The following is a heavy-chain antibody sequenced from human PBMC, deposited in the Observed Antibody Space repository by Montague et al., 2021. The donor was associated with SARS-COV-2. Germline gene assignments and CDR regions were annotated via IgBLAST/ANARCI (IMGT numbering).Heavy chain of an antibody. V-gene: IGHV3-21*01. CDR1: GFTFSSYS. Sequence: SLRLSCAASGFTFSSYSMNWVRQAPGKGLEWVSSISSSSSYIYYADSVKGRFTISRDNAKNSLYLQMNSLRAEDTAVYYCARLLGPTIFGFVIRYYYYYGMDVWGQGTTVTVSS. J-gene: IGHJ6*02. CDR3: ARLLGPTIFGFVIRYYYYYGMDV. CDR2: ISSSSSYI. D-gene: IGHD3-3*01.